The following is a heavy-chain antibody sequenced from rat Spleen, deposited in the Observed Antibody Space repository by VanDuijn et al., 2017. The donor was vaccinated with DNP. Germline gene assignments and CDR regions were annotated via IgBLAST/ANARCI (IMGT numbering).Heavy chain of an antibody. D-gene: IGHD1-3*01. J-gene: IGHJ4*01. CDR1: GFTFSSYW. V-gene: IGHV5S23*01. CDR3: ARHANYGSLVYAMDA. CDR2: ISTGGGDT. Sequence: EVQLVESGGGLVQPGRSLKLSCVASGFTFSSYWMFWIRQAPGKGLEWVASISTGGGDTYYRDSVKGRFTISRDNAKSTLYLQMDSLRSEETATYYCARHANYGSLVYAMDAWGQGTSVTVSS.